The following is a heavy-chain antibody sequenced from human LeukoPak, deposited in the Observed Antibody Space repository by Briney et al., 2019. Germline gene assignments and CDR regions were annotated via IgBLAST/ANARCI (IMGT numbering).Heavy chain of an antibody. D-gene: IGHD2-15*01. CDR2: IYSSGST. Sequence: SETLSLTCTVSGGSISSGSYYWSWIRQPAGKGLEWIGRIYSSGSTNYNPSLKNRVTISLDTSKNQFSLKLSSVTAADTAVYYCARGRIIDYWGQGTLVTVSS. CDR1: GGSISSGSYY. V-gene: IGHV4-61*02. CDR3: ARGRIIDY. J-gene: IGHJ4*02.